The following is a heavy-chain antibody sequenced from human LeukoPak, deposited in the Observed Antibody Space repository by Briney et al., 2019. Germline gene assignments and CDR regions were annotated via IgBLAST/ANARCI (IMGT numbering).Heavy chain of an antibody. CDR1: GFTFSSYA. V-gene: IGHV3-23*01. CDR2: ISGSGGST. D-gene: IGHD5-18*01. J-gene: IGHJ6*02. CDR3: ARIVDTAMEPNYYYGMDV. Sequence: GGSLRLSCAASGFTFSSYAMSWVRQAPGKGLEWVSAISGSGGSTYYADSVKGRFTISRDNSKNTLYLQMNSLKASDTAMYYCARIVDTAMEPNYYYGMDVWGQGTTVTVSS.